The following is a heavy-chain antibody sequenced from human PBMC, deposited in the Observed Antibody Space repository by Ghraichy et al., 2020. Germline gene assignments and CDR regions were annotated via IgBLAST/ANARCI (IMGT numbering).Heavy chain of an antibody. D-gene: IGHD3-22*01. V-gene: IGHV3-74*01. CDR1: GFTFSSCW. CDR2: INSEGSST. Sequence: ESLNISCAASGFTFSSCWMHWVRQAPGKGLVWVSRINSEGSSTTYADSVKGRFTISRDNAKNTLYLDMNSLRAEDTAVYYCAKTYYYDSSAYNNYFDYWGQGTLVTVSS. J-gene: IGHJ4*02. CDR3: AKTYYYDSSAYNNYFDY.